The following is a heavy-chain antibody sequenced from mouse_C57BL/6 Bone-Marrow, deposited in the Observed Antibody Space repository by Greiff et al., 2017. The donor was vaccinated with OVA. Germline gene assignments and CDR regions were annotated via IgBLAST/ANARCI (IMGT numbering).Heavy chain of an antibody. J-gene: IGHJ4*01. CDR2: IYPRSGNT. CDR1: GYTFTSYG. CDR3: ARGEGCYYYAMDY. V-gene: IGHV1-81*01. Sequence: VQLQQSGAELARPGASVKLSCKASGYTFTSYGISWVKQRTGQGLEWIGEIYPRSGNTYYNEKFKGKATLTADKSSSTESMELRSLTSEDSAVYVCARGEGCYYYAMDYWGQGTSVTVSS.